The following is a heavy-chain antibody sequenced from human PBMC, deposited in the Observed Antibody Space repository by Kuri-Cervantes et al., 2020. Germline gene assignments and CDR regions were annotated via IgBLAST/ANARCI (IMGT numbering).Heavy chain of an antibody. J-gene: IGHJ4*02. CDR1: GFTFSSYG. CDR2: ISYDGSNK. Sequence: GESLKISCAASGFTFSSYGMHWVRQAPVKGLEWVAVISYDGSNKYYADSVKGRFTISRDNSKNTLYLQMDSLRAEDTAVYYCAKDGSSWSFDYWGQGTLVTVSS. CDR3: AKDGSSWSFDY. V-gene: IGHV3-30*18. D-gene: IGHD6-13*01.